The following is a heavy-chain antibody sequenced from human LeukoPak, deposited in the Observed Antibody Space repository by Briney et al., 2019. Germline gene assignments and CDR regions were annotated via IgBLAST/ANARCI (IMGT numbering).Heavy chain of an antibody. D-gene: IGHD3-10*01. CDR2: ISAYNGNT. J-gene: IGHJ4*02. Sequence: ASVKVSCKAFGYTFTSYGISWVRQAPGQGLEWMGWISAYNGNTNYAQKLQGRVTMTTDTSTSTAYMELRSLRSDDTAVYYCARDAESGICMGIIDYWGQGTLVTVSS. CDR1: GYTFTSYG. V-gene: IGHV1-18*01. CDR3: ARDAESGICMGIIDY.